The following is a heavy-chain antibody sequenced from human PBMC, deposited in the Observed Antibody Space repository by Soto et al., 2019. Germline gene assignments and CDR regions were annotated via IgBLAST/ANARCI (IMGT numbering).Heavy chain of an antibody. CDR1: GYTFTSYA. V-gene: IGHV1-3*01. Sequence: ASVKVSCKASGYTFTSYAMHWVRQAPGQRLEWMGWINAGNGNTKYSQKFQGRVTITRDTSASTAYMELSSLRSEDTAVYYCARDNCSGGSCYSANFDYWGQGTLVTVSS. CDR2: INAGNGNT. D-gene: IGHD2-15*01. CDR3: ARDNCSGGSCYSANFDY. J-gene: IGHJ4*02.